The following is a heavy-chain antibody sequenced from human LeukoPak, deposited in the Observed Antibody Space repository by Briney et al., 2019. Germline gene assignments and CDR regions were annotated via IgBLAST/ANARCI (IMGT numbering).Heavy chain of an antibody. CDR2: INPNSGGT. V-gene: IGHV1-2*02. CDR3: ARGGSTYMITFGGVDLFDY. J-gene: IGHJ4*02. CDR1: GYTLTGYY. D-gene: IGHD3-16*01. Sequence: ASVKVSCKASGYTLTGYYMHWVRQAPGQGLEWMGWINPNSGGTNYAQKFQGRVTMTRDTSISTAYMELSRLRSDDTAVYYCARGGSTYMITFGGVDLFDYWGQGTLVTVSS.